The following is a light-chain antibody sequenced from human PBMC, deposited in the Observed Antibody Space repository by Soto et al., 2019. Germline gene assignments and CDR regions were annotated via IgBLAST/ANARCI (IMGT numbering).Light chain of an antibody. CDR1: SSDIGVYDF. Sequence: QSALTQPASVYGSPGQSITISCTGTSSDIGVYDFVSWYQQHPGRAPKLLIYDVTNRPSGISDRFSGSKSGNTASLTISGLQPEDEADYYCSSYTTSTTRVFGGGTQLTVL. CDR3: SSYTTSTTRV. J-gene: IGLJ3*02. V-gene: IGLV2-14*01. CDR2: DVT.